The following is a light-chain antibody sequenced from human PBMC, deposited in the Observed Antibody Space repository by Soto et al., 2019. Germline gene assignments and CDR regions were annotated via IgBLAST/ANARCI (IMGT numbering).Light chain of an antibody. Sequence: EVTQSPGILSLSPGERATLSCRVSQSVSSKYLAWYQQKPGQAPRLLIYGASSRATGIPDRFSGSGSGTDFTLTISSLEPEDFEVYYCQQYGSSPQTLGQGTKVDI. J-gene: IGKJ1*01. CDR2: GAS. V-gene: IGKV3-20*01. CDR1: QSVSSKY. CDR3: QQYGSSPQT.